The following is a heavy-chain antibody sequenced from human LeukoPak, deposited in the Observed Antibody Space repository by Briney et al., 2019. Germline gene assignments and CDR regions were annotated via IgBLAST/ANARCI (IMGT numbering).Heavy chain of an antibody. CDR3: ARGEPELPNLFDY. CDR2: INHSGST. Sequence: SETLSLTCAVYGGSFSGYYWSWIRQPPGKGLEWIEEINHSGSTNYNPSLKSRVTISVDTSKNQFSLKLSSVTAADTAVYYCARGEPELPNLFDYWGQGTLVTVSS. D-gene: IGHD1-7*01. V-gene: IGHV4-34*01. J-gene: IGHJ4*02. CDR1: GGSFSGYY.